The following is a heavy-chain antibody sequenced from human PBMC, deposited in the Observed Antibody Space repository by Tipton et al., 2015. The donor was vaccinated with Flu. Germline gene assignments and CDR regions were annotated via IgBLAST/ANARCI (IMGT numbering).Heavy chain of an antibody. D-gene: IGHD3-10*01. CDR2: IYHSGST. J-gene: IGHJ6*02. CDR1: GGSISSSNW. Sequence: TLSLTCAVSGGSISSSNWWSWVRQPPGKGLEWIGEIYHSGSTNYNPSLKSRVTISVDKSKNQFSLKLSSVTAADTAVYYCARGVLLWFGGLLHDYYYYGMDVWGQGTTVTVSS. V-gene: IGHV4-4*02. CDR3: ARGVLLWFGGLLHDYYYYGMDV.